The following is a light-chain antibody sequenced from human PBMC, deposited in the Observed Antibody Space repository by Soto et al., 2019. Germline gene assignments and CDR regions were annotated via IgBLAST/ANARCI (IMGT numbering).Light chain of an antibody. CDR3: ATWDDTLNGPV. V-gene: IGLV2-8*01. J-gene: IGLJ3*02. CDR1: SSDVGGYNY. CDR2: AVS. Sequence: QSALTQPPSASGSPGQSVTISCAGTSSDVGGYNYVSWYQQHSGKPPKLMIYAVSNRPSGVPDRFSGSKSGNTASLAISGLRSDDEADYYCATWDDTLNGPVFGGGTKLTVL.